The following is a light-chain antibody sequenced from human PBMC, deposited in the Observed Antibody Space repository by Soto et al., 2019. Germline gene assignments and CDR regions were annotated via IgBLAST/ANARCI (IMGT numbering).Light chain of an antibody. Sequence: EIVLTQSPGILSLSPGERATLSCRASQSVSSNYLAWYQQKPVEAPRLLIYGASSRATGITARFSGSGSGTDFTLTISSLEPEEFAVYYCQHRSNWPPITFGQGTRLEIK. CDR3: QHRSNWPPIT. V-gene: IGKV3D-20*02. J-gene: IGKJ5*01. CDR1: QSVSSNY. CDR2: GAS.